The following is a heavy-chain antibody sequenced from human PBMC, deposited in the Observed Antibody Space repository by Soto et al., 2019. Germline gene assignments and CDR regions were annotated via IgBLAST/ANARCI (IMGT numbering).Heavy chain of an antibody. CDR3: ARDVITMVRGVIRRNDAFDI. CDR1: GGSISSGGYY. CDR2: IYYSGST. V-gene: IGHV4-31*03. J-gene: IGHJ3*02. Sequence: QVQLQESGPGLVKPSQTLSLTCTVSGGSISSGGYYWGWIRQHPGKGLEWIGYIYYSGSTYYNPSLKSRVTISVDTSKNQFSLKLSSVTAADTAVYYCARDVITMVRGVIRRNDAFDIWGQGTMVTVSS. D-gene: IGHD3-10*01.